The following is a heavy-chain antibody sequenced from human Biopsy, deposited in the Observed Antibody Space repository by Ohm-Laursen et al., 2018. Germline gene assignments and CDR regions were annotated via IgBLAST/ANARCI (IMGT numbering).Heavy chain of an antibody. CDR2: IYYSVMT. CDR3: ARDSGILNYGNFKYYHYYGMDV. V-gene: IGHV4-59*01. D-gene: IGHD4-11*01. CDR1: GDSITTYY. J-gene: IGHJ6*02. Sequence: TLSLTCTVSGDSITTYYWNWIRQAPGKGLGWIGHIYYSVMTNYNPSLQSRVSISVDTSRNQVSLTLSSVTAADTAVYYCARDSGILNYGNFKYYHYYGMDVWGQGTKVTVSS.